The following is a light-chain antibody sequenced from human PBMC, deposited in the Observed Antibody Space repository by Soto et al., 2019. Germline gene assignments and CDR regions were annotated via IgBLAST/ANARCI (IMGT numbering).Light chain of an antibody. V-gene: IGKV3-11*01. J-gene: IGKJ5*01. CDR3: XXXXXXIX. CDR2: DAS. Sequence: EIVFTQSPATLSLSPGERATLSCRASQSVSSYLAWYQQKPGQAPRLLIYDASNRATGIPARFSGSGSGTDFTLTISSLEPEDFAXXXXXXXXXXIXFGQGTRLEIK. CDR1: QSVSSY.